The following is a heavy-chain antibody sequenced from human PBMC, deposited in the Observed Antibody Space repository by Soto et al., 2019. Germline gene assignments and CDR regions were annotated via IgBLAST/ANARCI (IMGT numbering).Heavy chain of an antibody. Sequence: QVQLVESGGGVVQPGRSLRLSCAASGFTFSSYGMHWVRQAPGKGLEWVAVISYAGSNKNYADSVKGRFTISRDNSKNTLYLQMNNQRAEDTAVYYCAREGYSSDWPRYFQHWGQGTLVTVSS. CDR3: AREGYSSDWPRYFQH. CDR1: GFTFSSYG. CDR2: ISYAGSNK. D-gene: IGHD6-19*01. J-gene: IGHJ1*01. V-gene: IGHV3-30*03.